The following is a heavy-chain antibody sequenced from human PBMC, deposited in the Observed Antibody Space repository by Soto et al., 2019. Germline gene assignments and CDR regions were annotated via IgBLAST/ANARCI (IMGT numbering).Heavy chain of an antibody. Sequence: QVQLVESGGGVVQPGRSLRLSCAASGFSFNTYDIHWVRQAPGKGLEWVTGISYDGSNSYYADSVKGRFTISRDSSKNMLYLQMTSLIAEDTAVYYCAKPSGAGLYWDFDLWGPGTLVTVSS. D-gene: IGHD1-26*01. V-gene: IGHV3-30*18. J-gene: IGHJ2*01. CDR2: ISYDGSNS. CDR3: AKPSGAGLYWDFDL. CDR1: GFSFNTYD.